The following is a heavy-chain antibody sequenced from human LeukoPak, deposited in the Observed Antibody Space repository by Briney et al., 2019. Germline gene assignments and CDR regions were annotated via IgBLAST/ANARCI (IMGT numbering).Heavy chain of an antibody. V-gene: IGHV1-46*01. CDR2: VYPMDGST. CDR1: GYSFTSNY. CDR3: ASYQEGFDY. Sequence: ASVKVSCKVSGYSFTSNYLHWVRQAPGEGREWVGMVYPMDGSTSYAQRFQDRVTVTRDTSTNPLHMELSGPRSEDTAVYYCASYQEGFDYWGQGTLVTVSS. J-gene: IGHJ4*02.